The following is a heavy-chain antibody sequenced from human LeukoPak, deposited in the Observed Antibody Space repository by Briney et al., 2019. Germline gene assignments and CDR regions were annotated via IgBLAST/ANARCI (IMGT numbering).Heavy chain of an antibody. J-gene: IGHJ4*02. Sequence: PSETLSLTCTVSGGSISSYYWSWIRQPPGKGLEWIGYIYYSGSTNYNPSLKSRVTISVDTSKNQFSLELSSVTAADTAVYYCARGKDYVPPYYFGYWGQGTLVTVSS. CDR1: GGSISSYY. CDR2: IYYSGST. CDR3: ARGKDYVPPYYFGY. V-gene: IGHV4-59*01. D-gene: IGHD4-17*01.